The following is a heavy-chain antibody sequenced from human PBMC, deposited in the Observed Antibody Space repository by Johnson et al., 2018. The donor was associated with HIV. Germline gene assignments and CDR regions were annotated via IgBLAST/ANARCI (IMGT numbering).Heavy chain of an antibody. CDR3: AKDHDYVSNAFDI. V-gene: IGHV3-30-3*01. D-gene: IGHD4-17*01. CDR2: ISYDGGNK. CDR1: GFTFSSYP. J-gene: IGHJ3*02. Sequence: VQLVESGGGVVQPEMSLRLACAASGFTFSSYPMHWVRQAPGKGLEWVAVISYDGGNKYYADSVKGRFTISNDNAKNSLYLQMNSLRAEDTALYYCAKDHDYVSNAFDIWGQGTMVTVSS.